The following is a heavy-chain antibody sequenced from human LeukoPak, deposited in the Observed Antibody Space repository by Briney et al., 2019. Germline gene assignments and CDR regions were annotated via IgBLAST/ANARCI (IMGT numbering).Heavy chain of an antibody. CDR1: GFTFDDYG. CDR3: AKRNTMVRGGPSFDY. D-gene: IGHD3-10*01. CDR2: IFGSGDTT. Sequence: GGSLRLSCAASGFTFDDYGMGWVRQAPGKGLEWVSIIFGSGDTTYYADSVKGRFTVSRDNSKNTLYLQMNSLRPEDTAIYYCAKRNTMVRGGPSFDYWGQGILVTVSS. V-gene: IGHV3-23*01. J-gene: IGHJ4*02.